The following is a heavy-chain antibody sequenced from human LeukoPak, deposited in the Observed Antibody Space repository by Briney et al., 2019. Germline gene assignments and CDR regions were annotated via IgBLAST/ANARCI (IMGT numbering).Heavy chain of an antibody. CDR3: AKGYLRYFDPSWFDY. J-gene: IGHJ4*02. CDR2: ISYDGSNK. V-gene: IGHV3-30*04. CDR1: GFTFSSYA. Sequence: GGSLRLSCAASGFTFSSYAMHWVRQAPGKGLEWVALISYDGSNKYFADSVKGRFTISRDNSRNTLFLQMNSLRPEDTALYYCAKGYLRYFDPSWFDYWGQGTLVTVSS. D-gene: IGHD3-9*01.